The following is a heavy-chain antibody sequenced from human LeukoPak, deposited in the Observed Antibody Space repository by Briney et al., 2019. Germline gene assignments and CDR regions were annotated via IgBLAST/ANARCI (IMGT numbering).Heavy chain of an antibody. J-gene: IGHJ6*02. CDR1: GYTFTSYA. Sequence: ASVRVSCKASGYTFTSYAMNWVRQAPGQGLEWMGRINTNTGDPTYAQGFTGRFVFSLDTSVSTAYLQISSLKAEDTAVYYCARVGGYLLYYYYYYGMDVWGQGTTVTVSS. CDR3: ARVGGYLLYYYYYYGMDV. D-gene: IGHD3-22*01. V-gene: IGHV7-4-1*02. CDR2: INTNTGDP.